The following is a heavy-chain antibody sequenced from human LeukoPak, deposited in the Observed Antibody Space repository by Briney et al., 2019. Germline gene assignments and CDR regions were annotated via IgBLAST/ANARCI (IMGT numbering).Heavy chain of an antibody. D-gene: IGHD2-15*01. CDR3: AREYCSGGSCYFSATNWFDP. CDR2: INPNSGGT. CDR1: GYTFTGYY. Sequence: GASVKVSCKASGYTFTGYYMHWVRQAPGQGLEWMGWINPNSGGTNYAQKFQGRVTITADESTSTAYMELSSLRSEDTAVYYCAREYCSGGSCYFSATNWFDPWGQGTLVTVSS. J-gene: IGHJ5*02. V-gene: IGHV1-2*02.